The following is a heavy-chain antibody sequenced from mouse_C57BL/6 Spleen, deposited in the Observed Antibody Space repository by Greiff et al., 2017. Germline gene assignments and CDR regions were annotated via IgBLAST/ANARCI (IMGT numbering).Heavy chain of an antibody. V-gene: IGHV1-76*01. D-gene: IGHD1-1*01. Sequence: VQLQQSGAELVRPGASVKLSCKASGYTFTDYYINWVKQRPGQGLEWIARIYPGSGNTYYNEKFKGKATLTAEKSSSTAYMQLSSLTSEDSAVYFCARSYYYGSSYGIFDYWGQGTTLTVSS. CDR3: ARSYYYGSSYGIFDY. CDR2: IYPGSGNT. J-gene: IGHJ2*01. CDR1: GYTFTDYY.